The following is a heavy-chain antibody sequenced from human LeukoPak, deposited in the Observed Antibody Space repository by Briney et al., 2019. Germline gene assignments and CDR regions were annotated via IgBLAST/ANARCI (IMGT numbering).Heavy chain of an antibody. CDR1: GDSITSYY. Sequence: SETLSLTCRFSGDSITSYYWSWIRQPPGRGLEWIGYVFHSGVTNYNPSLKSRVTLALDTSKNQFSLKLKSVTAADTAVYFCATRADWFDPWGQGTLVTVSS. CDR2: VFHSGVT. V-gene: IGHV4-59*12. J-gene: IGHJ5*02. CDR3: ATRADWFDP.